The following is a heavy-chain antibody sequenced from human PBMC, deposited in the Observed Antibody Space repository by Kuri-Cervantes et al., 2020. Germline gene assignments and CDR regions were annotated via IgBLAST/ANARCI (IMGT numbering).Heavy chain of an antibody. J-gene: IGHJ4*02. D-gene: IGHD4-17*01. CDR2: ISGTGSTI. Sequence: GGSLRLSCAASGFTFSDYYMSWIRQAPGKGLEWISYISGTGSTIFYADSVKGRFTIARDNAKKSLHLQMNSLRAEDTAVYYCAKDRVPWGVTTDDYWGQGTLVTVSS. CDR1: GFTFSDYY. V-gene: IGHV3-11*01. CDR3: AKDRVPWGVTTDDY.